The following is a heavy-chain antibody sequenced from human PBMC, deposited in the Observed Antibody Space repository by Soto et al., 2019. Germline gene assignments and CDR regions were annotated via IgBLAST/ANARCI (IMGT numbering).Heavy chain of an antibody. V-gene: IGHV3-21*01. CDR2: ISSSSSYI. J-gene: IGHJ5*02. CDR1: GFTFSSYS. CDR3: AREAIEYYYDSSGYSGLDP. Sequence: GGSLRLSCAASGFTFSSYSMNWVRQAPGKGLEWVSSISSSSSYIYYADSVKGRFTISRDNAKNSLYLQVNSLRAEDTAVYYCAREAIEYYYDSSGYSGLDPWGQGTLVTVSS. D-gene: IGHD3-22*01.